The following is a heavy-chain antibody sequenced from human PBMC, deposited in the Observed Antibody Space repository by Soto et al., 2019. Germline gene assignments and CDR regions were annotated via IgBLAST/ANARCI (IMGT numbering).Heavy chain of an antibody. J-gene: IGHJ6*02. V-gene: IGHV3-23*01. Sequence: LRLSCAASGFTFRTYAMDWVRQAPGKGLEWVSGISGAGGGAYYAGSVKGRFTISRDNSKNTLYLQMDSLRAEDTAVYYCAKDRTVYYDFWSGPPSLDVWGQGTTVTVSS. CDR2: ISGAGGGA. CDR3: AKDRTVYYDFWSGPPSLDV. CDR1: GFTFRTYA. D-gene: IGHD3-3*01.